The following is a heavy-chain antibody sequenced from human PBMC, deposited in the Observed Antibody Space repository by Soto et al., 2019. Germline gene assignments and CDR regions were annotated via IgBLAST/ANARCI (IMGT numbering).Heavy chain of an antibody. V-gene: IGHV3-33*01. J-gene: IGHJ4*02. CDR2: IWYDGSNK. Sequence: GGSLRLSCAASGFTFSSYGMHWVRQAPGKGLEWVAVIWYDGSNKYYADSVKGRFTISRDNSKNTLYLQMNSLRAEDTAVYYCARGMGGTDQFDYWGQGTLVTVSS. CDR3: ARGMGGTDQFDY. D-gene: IGHD1-26*01. CDR1: GFTFSSYG.